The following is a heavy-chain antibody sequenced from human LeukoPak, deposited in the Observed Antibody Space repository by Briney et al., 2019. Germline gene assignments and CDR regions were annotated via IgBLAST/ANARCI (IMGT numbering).Heavy chain of an antibody. CDR1: GFTFSRHG. V-gene: IGHV3-33*01. J-gene: IGHJ5*01. D-gene: IGHD6-13*01. Sequence: PGTALRLSCAASGFTFSRHGLHWVRQAPGEGLDWVAIIWFDGSKKYYADSVKGRFTISRDNSKNTLYLQMNSLRAEDAAVYYCARELSSNWYADSWGQGTLVTVSS. CDR2: IWFDGSKK. CDR3: ARELSSNWYADS.